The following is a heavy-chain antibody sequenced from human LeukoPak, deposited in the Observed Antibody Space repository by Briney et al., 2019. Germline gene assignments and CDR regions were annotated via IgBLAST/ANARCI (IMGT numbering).Heavy chain of an antibody. Sequence: PGGSLRLSCAASGFTFSSYAMHWVRQAPGKGLEYVSAISSNGGSTYYANSVKGRFTISRDNSKNTLYLQMGSLRAEDMAVYYCARDEGMDVWGKGTTVTVSS. CDR3: ARDEGMDV. CDR1: GFTFSSYA. CDR2: ISSNGGST. J-gene: IGHJ6*03. V-gene: IGHV3-64*01.